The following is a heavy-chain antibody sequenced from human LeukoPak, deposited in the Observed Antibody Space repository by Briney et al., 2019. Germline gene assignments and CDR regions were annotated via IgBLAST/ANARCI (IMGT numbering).Heavy chain of an antibody. V-gene: IGHV3-7*03. D-gene: IGHD5-12*01. CDR1: GFTFNRNW. CDR2: INQDGSTK. J-gene: IGHJ3*02. Sequence: PGGSLRLSCAASGFTFNRNWINWVRQAPGKGLEWVAEINQDGSTKNYVESVRGRFTISRDSAKKSLHLQMNSLRADDTAVYYCARNIGYEALDMWGQGTMVTV. CDR3: ARNIGYEALDM.